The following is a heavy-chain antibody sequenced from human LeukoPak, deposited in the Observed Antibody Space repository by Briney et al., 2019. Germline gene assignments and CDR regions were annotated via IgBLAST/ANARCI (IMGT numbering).Heavy chain of an antibody. CDR3: ARDRRGNNLFDY. CDR1: GGSINSYF. V-gene: IGHV4-59*01. Sequence: SETLSLTCTVSGGSINSYFWSWVRQPPGKGLEWIGYIYYSGSTNYNPSLKSRLTISVDTSKNQFSLKLTSVTAADTAVYYCARDRRGNNLFDYWGQGMLVTVSS. D-gene: IGHD1-14*01. J-gene: IGHJ4*02. CDR2: IYYSGST.